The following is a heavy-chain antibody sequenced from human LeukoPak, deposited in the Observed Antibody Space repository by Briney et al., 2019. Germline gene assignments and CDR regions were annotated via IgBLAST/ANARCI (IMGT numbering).Heavy chain of an antibody. CDR3: ARLSGYFDY. V-gene: IGHV4-39*01. Sequence: SETLSLTCTVSGGSVGSTSYYWGWIRQSPGKGLEWIGTIYYSGNTYYNPSLRGRVTISVDTSKNQYSLKLTSVTAADTAVYYCARLSGYFDYRGQGTLVTVSS. D-gene: IGHD3-10*01. CDR1: GGSVGSTSYY. CDR2: IYYSGNT. J-gene: IGHJ4*02.